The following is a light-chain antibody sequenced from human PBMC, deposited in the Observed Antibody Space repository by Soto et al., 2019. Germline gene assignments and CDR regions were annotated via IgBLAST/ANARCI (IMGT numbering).Light chain of an antibody. J-gene: IGKJ4*01. CDR1: QTIIIW. Sequence: DIQMPQSXSTLSGSVRDXXXXXXRASQTIIIWLDWYQQKXGKETQLLIYAAYXLQSGVPSRFSGSGSGTDFTLTISILQPEECGTYYCQQSYSTALTVGGGTKVE. CDR2: AAY. V-gene: IGKV1-39*01. CDR3: QQSYSTALT.